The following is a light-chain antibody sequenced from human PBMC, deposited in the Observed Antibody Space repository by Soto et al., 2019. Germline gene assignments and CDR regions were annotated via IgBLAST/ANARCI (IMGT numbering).Light chain of an antibody. Sequence: DIQMTQSPSSVSASVGDRVSITCRASQGISTWLAWYQQKPGTAPKQLIYDASSLQSGVPSRFSGSGSGTDFTLTISRVEPEDFAVYYCQQYVSLPITFGQGTRLEIK. CDR1: QGISTW. V-gene: IGKV1-12*01. CDR2: DAS. CDR3: QQYVSLPIT. J-gene: IGKJ5*01.